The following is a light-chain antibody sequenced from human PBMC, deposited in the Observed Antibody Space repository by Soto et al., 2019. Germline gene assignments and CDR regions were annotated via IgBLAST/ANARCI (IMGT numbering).Light chain of an antibody. CDR1: SSDIGGYDY. CDR2: EVS. J-gene: IGLJ2*01. CDR3: TSHANTGTDLI. Sequence: QSALTQPPSASGSPGQSVTISCTGTSSDIGGYDYVSWYQQHPGKAPKLIIYEVSKRPSGVPDRFSGSKSGNTASLTVSGLQAEDEADYYCTSHANTGTDLIFGGGTKLTVL. V-gene: IGLV2-8*01.